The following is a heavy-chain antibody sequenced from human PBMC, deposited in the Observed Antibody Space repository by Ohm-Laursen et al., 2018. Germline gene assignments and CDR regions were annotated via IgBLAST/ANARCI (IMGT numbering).Heavy chain of an antibody. CDR2: ITGNDNS. CDR3: ARVGYYDGEGAFDI. V-gene: IGHV3-48*03. J-gene: IGHJ3*02. D-gene: IGHD3-22*01. Sequence: SLRLSCTASGFIFSSYEMNWVRQAPGRGLECVSSITGNDNSYYADSVKGRFTISRDNARNSLYLQMSSLRVEDTAVYYCARVGYYDGEGAFDIWGQGTTVTVSS. CDR1: GFIFSSYE.